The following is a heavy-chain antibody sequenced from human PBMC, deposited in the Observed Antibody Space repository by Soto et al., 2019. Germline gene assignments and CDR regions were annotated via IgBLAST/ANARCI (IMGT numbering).Heavy chain of an antibody. CDR3: ARHSYDSSGYYYGDY. CDR1: GYSFTTYW. V-gene: IGHV5-10-1*01. D-gene: IGHD3-22*01. Sequence: GESLKISGKGSGYSFTTYWITWVRQMPGKGLEWMGRIDPSDSDTNYSPSFQGHVTMSADKSISTAYLQWSSLKASDTAIYYCARHSYDSSGYYYGDYWGQGSLVTVSS. CDR2: IDPSDSDT. J-gene: IGHJ4*02.